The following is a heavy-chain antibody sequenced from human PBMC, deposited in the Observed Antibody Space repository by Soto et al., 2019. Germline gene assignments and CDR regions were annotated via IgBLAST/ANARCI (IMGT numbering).Heavy chain of an antibody. CDR2: VYTSGST. D-gene: IGHD6-13*01. J-gene: IGHJ4*02. CDR3: ARTIGAAYYCDN. V-gene: IGHV4-4*07. CDR1: GSSMTTFG. Sequence: TPSLKRSVAGSSMTTFGGRLVMQPAGKGLEWIGRVYTSGSTNYNPSLKSRVTMSIETSNNHFSLSLKSVAAADTAVYYCARTIGAAYYCDNCGQRTEVTGSS.